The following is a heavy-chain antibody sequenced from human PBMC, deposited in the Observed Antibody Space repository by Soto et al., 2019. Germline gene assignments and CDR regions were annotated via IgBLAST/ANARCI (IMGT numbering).Heavy chain of an antibody. V-gene: IGHV4-39*01. D-gene: IGHD7-27*01. CDR2: IYYSGST. J-gene: IGHJ1*01. CDR3: AGGLVSGATEGEYFQH. CDR1: GGSISSSSYY. Sequence: SETLSLTCTVSGGSISSSSYYWGWIRQPPGKGLEWIGSIYYSGSTYYNPSLKSRVTISVDTSKNQFSLKLSSVTAADTAVYYWAGGLVSGATEGEYFQHWGQGTLVTVSS.